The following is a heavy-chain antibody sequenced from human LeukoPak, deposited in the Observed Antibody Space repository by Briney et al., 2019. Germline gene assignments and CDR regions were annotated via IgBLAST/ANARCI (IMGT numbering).Heavy chain of an antibody. CDR1: GYTFTSYY. J-gene: IGHJ4*02. D-gene: IGHD1-1*01. V-gene: IGHV1-46*01. CDR2: INPSGGST. CDR3: ATGRTTGTTYYFDY. Sequence: ASVKVSCRASGYTFTSYYIHWVRQAPGQGLEWMGIINPSGGSTSYAQKFQGRVTMTEDTSTDTAYMELSSLRSEDTAVYYCATGRTTGTTYYFDYWGQGTLVTVSS.